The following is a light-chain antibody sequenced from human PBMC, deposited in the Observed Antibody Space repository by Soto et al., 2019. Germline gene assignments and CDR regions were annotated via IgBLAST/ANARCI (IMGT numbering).Light chain of an antibody. V-gene: IGKV4-1*01. CDR3: QQFYSRPRT. Sequence: DIVMTQTPDALAVSLGERATINCKSSQSVLYSPNNKNYLAWYQHKPGQPPKMLIYWASVRASGVPDRFSGSGSGTDFTLTISNLQAEDVAVYYCQQFYSRPRTFGQGTKVDI. CDR2: WAS. CDR1: QSVLYSPNNKNY. J-gene: IGKJ1*01.